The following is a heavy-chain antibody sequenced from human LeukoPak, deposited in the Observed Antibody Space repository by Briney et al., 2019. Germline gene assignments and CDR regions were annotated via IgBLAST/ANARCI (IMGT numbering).Heavy chain of an antibody. J-gene: IGHJ4*02. CDR2: ISWNSGSI. Sequence: GGSLRLSCAASGFIFSDYAMSWVRQAPGKGLEWVSGISWNSGSIGYADSVKGRFTISRDNAKNSLYLQMNSLRAEDTAVYYCARARGSGGWYSVWGQGTLVTVSS. D-gene: IGHD6-19*01. V-gene: IGHV3-9*01. CDR3: ARARGSGGWYSV. CDR1: GFIFSDYA.